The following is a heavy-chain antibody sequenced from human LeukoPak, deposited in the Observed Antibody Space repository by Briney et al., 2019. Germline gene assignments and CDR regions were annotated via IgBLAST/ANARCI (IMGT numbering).Heavy chain of an antibody. V-gene: IGHV1-18*01. J-gene: IGHJ6*02. Sequence: ASVKVSCKASGYTFTNYGISWVRQAPGQGLEWMGWTSTHNANVNYAQNFQDRITMTTDTSTTTGYMELRSLRSDDTAVYYCAREVGTYCGGDCYSNPHHYYYGMDVWGQGTTVTVSS. D-gene: IGHD2-21*02. CDR2: TSTHNANV. CDR1: GYTFTNYG. CDR3: AREVGTYCGGDCYSNPHHYYYGMDV.